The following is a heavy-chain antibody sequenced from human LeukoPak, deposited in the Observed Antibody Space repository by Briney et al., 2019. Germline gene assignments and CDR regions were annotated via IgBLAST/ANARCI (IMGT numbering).Heavy chain of an antibody. CDR1: GFTFSTYS. V-gene: IGHV3-48*04. J-gene: IGHJ6*02. Sequence: GGSLRLSCAASGFTFSTYSMNWVRQAPGKGLEWVSYISSSSSTIYYADSVKGRFTISRDSAKNSLYLQMNSLRAEDRAAYYCARDCSGGTCYSGWGYYYGMDVWGQGTTVTVSS. CDR2: ISSSSSTI. D-gene: IGHD2-15*01. CDR3: ARDCSGGTCYSGWGYYYGMDV.